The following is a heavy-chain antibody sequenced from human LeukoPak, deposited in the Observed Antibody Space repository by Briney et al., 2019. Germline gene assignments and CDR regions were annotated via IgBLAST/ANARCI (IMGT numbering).Heavy chain of an antibody. CDR2: IYYSGST. CDR3: ARVRDIAVAPFDI. J-gene: IGHJ3*02. V-gene: IGHV4-30-4*08. CDR1: GGSISSGDYY. Sequence: SQTLSLTCTVSGGSISSGDYYWSWIRQPPGKGLEWIGYIYYSGSTYYNPSLKSRVTISVDTSKNQFSLKLSSVTAADTAVYYCARVRDIAVAPFDIWGQGTMVTVSS. D-gene: IGHD6-19*01.